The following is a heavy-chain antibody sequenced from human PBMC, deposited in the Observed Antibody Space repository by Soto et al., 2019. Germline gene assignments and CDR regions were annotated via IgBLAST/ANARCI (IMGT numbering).Heavy chain of an antibody. Sequence: ASVKVSCKASGYTFTGYYMHWVRQAPGQGLEWMGWINPNSGGTNYAQKFQGWVTMTRDNAKNSLYLQMNSLRAEDTAVYYCARVLLPYDSSGYPYWGQGTLVTVSS. V-gene: IGHV1-2*04. CDR3: ARVLLPYDSSGYPY. J-gene: IGHJ4*02. D-gene: IGHD3-22*01. CDR1: GYTFTGYY. CDR2: INPNSGGT.